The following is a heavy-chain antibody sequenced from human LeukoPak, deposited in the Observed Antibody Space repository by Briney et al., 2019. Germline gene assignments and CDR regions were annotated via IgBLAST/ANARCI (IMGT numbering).Heavy chain of an antibody. D-gene: IGHD2-21*01. J-gene: IGHJ5*02. CDR1: GFTLIYAW. V-gene: IGHV3-15*01. Sequence: GGSLRLSCAASGFTLIYAWMSWVRQAPGKGLEWVGRIKSKTDGETTDYAAPVKGRFSILRDDSKNTVYLQMSSLKTGDTAVYYCITGHCGDTSCTWGQGTLVTVSS. CDR2: IKSKTDGETT. CDR3: ITGHCGDTSCT.